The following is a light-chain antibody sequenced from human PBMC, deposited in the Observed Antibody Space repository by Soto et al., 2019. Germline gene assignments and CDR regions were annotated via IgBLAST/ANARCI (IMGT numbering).Light chain of an antibody. CDR3: QQYNNWPPWT. V-gene: IGKV3-15*01. CDR2: GAS. J-gene: IGKJ1*01. Sequence: EIVMTQSPATLSVSPGERATLSCRASQSVKSNLAWYQQKPGQAPRLLIYGASTRSTGIPARFSGSGSGTDFTLNISSLQSEDLAVYYCQQYNNWPPWTFGQGTNVEIK. CDR1: QSVKSN.